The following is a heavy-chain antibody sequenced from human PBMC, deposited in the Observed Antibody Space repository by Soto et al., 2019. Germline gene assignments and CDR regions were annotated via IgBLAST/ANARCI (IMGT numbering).Heavy chain of an antibody. Sequence: ESGGGLVQPGGSLRLSCVASGFTFKNYDMRWIRQAPGNGLEWVSGISGSGGVTYYAASVKGRFTISRDNSKNTLYLQMNSLRAEDTAIYYCAKNRQFRSYYESAGHYDNWGQGTLVTVSS. CDR1: GFTFKNYD. CDR2: ISGSGGVT. CDR3: AKNRQFRSYYESAGHYDN. D-gene: IGHD3-10*01. J-gene: IGHJ4*02. V-gene: IGHV3-23*01.